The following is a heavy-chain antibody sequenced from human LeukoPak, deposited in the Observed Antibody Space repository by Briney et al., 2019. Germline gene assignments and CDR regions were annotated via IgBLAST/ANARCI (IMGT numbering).Heavy chain of an antibody. CDR1: GFTFSDYY. CDR2: ISSSSSYT. CDR3: ASYGGSSHLDY. V-gene: IGHV3-11*03. Sequence: PGESLRLSCAASGFTFSDYYMSWIRQAPGKGLEWVSYISSSSSYTNYADSVKGRFTISRDNAKNSLYLQMNSLRAEDTAVYYCASYGGSSHLDYWGQGTLVTVSS. D-gene: IGHD4-23*01. J-gene: IGHJ4*02.